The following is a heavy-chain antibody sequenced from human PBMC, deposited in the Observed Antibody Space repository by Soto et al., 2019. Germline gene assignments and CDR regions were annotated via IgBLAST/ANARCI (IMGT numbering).Heavy chain of an antibody. CDR3: ARDQGQYYDGSAYYGYWSDP. D-gene: IGHD3-22*01. Sequence: QVQLVQSGAEVKKPGSSVKVSCKASGGTFSSYTISWVRQAPGQGLEWMGRIIPILSVPNYAQKFQGRVTINADKSTSTAYMELISLRSEDTAVYYCARDQGQYYDGSAYYGYWSDPWGQGTLVTVSS. CDR2: IIPILSVP. J-gene: IGHJ5*02. CDR1: GGTFSSYT. V-gene: IGHV1-69*08.